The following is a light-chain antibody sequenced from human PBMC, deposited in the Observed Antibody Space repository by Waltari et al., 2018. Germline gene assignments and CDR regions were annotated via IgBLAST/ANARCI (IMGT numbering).Light chain of an antibody. Sequence: QSALTQPASVSGSPGQSFTISCTGTISDIGAYNHVYWYQQDLGHAPKLLIFDVSDRPPGVFDRFSGSKSGNTASLTISGLQAEDEADYYCSSFTTSSSWIFGGGTKLTVL. CDR2: DVS. V-gene: IGLV2-14*03. CDR1: ISDIGAYNH. J-gene: IGLJ2*01. CDR3: SSFTTSSSWI.